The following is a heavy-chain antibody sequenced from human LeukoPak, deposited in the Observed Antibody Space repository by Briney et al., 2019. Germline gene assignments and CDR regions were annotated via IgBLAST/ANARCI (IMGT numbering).Heavy chain of an antibody. V-gene: IGHV4-59*01. J-gene: IGHJ5*02. D-gene: IGHD2-2*01. CDR3: ARGAGYCSSTSCYPFWFDP. CDR1: GGSISSYY. Sequence: KPSETLSLTCTVSGGSISSYYWSWIRQPPGKGLEWIGYIYYSGSTNYNPYLKSRVTISLETSKNQFSLKLSSVTAADTAVYYCARGAGYCSSTSCYPFWFDPWGQGTLVTVSS. CDR2: IYYSGST.